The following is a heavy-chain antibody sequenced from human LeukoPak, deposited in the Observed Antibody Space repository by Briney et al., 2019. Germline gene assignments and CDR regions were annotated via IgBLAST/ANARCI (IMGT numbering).Heavy chain of an antibody. CDR1: GFTFSSYW. Sequence: GGTLRLSCAVSGFTFSSYWMHWVRQAPGQGLVWVSRINSDGSSTSYADSVKGRFTISRDNAKNTLYLQMNSLRAEDTAVYYGARVRDDEVFDYWGQGTLVTVSS. CDR2: INSDGSST. V-gene: IGHV3-74*01. J-gene: IGHJ4*02. CDR3: ARVRDDEVFDY. D-gene: IGHD1-1*01.